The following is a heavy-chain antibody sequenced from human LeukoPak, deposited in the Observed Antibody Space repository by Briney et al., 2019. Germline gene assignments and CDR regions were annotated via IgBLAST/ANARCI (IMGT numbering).Heavy chain of an antibody. CDR3: GRAFPPLRTSSAGDL. D-gene: IGHD3-16*01. CDR2: ISGRSSHT. Sequence: PGGSLRLSCSASGFTFSDYDMNWIRQAPGKGLEWISAISGRSSHTYYGDSVKGRFSISRDNAKNLLYLQMNGLGAEDTVVYYCGRAFPPLRTSSAGDLWGQGTLVTVSS. J-gene: IGHJ4*02. V-gene: IGHV3-21*06. CDR1: GFTFSDYD.